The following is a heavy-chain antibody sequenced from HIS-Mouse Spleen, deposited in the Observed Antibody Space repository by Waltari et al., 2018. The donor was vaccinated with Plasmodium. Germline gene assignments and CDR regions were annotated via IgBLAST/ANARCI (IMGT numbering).Heavy chain of an antibody. CDR2: IYYSGST. V-gene: IGHV4-39*07. J-gene: IGHJ4*02. CDR3: ARDRITGTSYFDY. Sequence: QLQLQESGPGLVKPSETLSLTCTVSGGSSGSSSYHGGWSCQPPGKGLEWIGSIYYSGSTYYNPSLKSRVTISVDTSKNQFSLKLSSVTAADTAVYYCARDRITGTSYFDYWGQGTLVTVSS. CDR1: GGSSGSSSYH. D-gene: IGHD1-7*01.